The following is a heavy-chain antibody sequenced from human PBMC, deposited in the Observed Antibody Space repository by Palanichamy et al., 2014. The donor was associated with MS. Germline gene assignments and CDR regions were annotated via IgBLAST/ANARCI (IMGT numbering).Heavy chain of an antibody. V-gene: IGHV1-18*01. CDR2: ISVDNGNT. D-gene: IGHD2-15*01. J-gene: IGHJ4*02. Sequence: QVQLVQSGDEVKRLGASVKVSCKASGYTFYNYDIIWVRQAPGQGLEWMGWISVDNGNTNYAQKLQGRVIMTTDRSTSTAYMELRSLRSDDTAVYYCAGYCGGGTCYSGDGYWGQGTLVTVSS. CDR1: GYTFYNYD. CDR3: AGYCGGGTCYSGDGY.